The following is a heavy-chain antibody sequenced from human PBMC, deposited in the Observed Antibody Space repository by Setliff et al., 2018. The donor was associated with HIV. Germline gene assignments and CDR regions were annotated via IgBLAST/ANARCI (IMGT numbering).Heavy chain of an antibody. Sequence: ASVKVSCKASGYTFTSYGISWVRQAPGQGLEWMGWISAYNGNTNYAEQVQGRVTMTRDTSTSTAYMELRSLRSDDTAVYYCARDLRDGFEEWFSTLDDGMDVWGQGTTVTVSS. D-gene: IGHD3-3*01. CDR1: GYTFTSYG. J-gene: IGHJ6*02. V-gene: IGHV1-18*01. CDR2: ISAYNGNT. CDR3: ARDLRDGFEEWFSTLDDGMDV.